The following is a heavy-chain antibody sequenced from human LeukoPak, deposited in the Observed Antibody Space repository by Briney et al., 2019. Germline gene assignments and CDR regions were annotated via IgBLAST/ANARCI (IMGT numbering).Heavy chain of an antibody. CDR2: IYYSGTT. V-gene: IGHV4-59*11. Sequence: PSETLSLTCSVSGGSTTGHYWSWIRQPPGKGLEWIGYIYYSGTTQYNPSLKSRVTISVDTSKNQFSLKLSSVTAADTAVYYCASRGRYSRYYFDYWGQGTLVTVSS. J-gene: IGHJ4*02. D-gene: IGHD5-12*01. CDR1: GGSTTGHY. CDR3: ASRGRYSRYYFDY.